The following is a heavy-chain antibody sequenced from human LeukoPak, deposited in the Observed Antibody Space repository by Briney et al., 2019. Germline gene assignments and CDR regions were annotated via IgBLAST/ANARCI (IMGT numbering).Heavy chain of an antibody. J-gene: IGHJ4*02. CDR1: GDSLFTNSVA. CDR3: ARGKYTSFDN. D-gene: IGHD2-2*01. CDR2: TYYRSKWSF. V-gene: IGHV6-1*01. Sequence: QTLSLTCAISGDSLFTNSVAWNWLRQSPSRGLEWLGRTYYRSKWSFDYAVSVKSRITINADTSKNQLSLQLNSVTPEDTAVYYCARGKYTSFDNWGQGTLVTVSS.